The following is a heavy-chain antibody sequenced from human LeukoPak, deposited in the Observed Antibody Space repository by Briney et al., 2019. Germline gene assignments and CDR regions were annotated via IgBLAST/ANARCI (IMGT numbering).Heavy chain of an antibody. J-gene: IGHJ4*02. D-gene: IGHD3-10*01. Sequence: GGSLRLSCAASGFTFSSYSMNWVRQAPGKGLEWVSSISSSSSYIYYADSVKGRSTISRDNAKNSLYLQMNSLRAEDTAVYYCARDAALDYYGSGFDYWGQGTLVTVSS. CDR3: ARDAALDYYGSGFDY. CDR2: ISSSSSYI. CDR1: GFTFSSYS. V-gene: IGHV3-21*01.